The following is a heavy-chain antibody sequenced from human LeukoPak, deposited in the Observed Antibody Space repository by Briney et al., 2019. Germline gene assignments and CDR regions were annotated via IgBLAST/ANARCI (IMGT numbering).Heavy chain of an antibody. D-gene: IGHD2-2*01. J-gene: IGHJ4*02. CDR2: IYYSGST. V-gene: IGHV4-59*01. Sequence: SETLSLTCTVSGGSISSYYWSWIRQPPGKGLEWIAYIYYSGSTNYNPSLKSRVTISVDTSKNQFSLKLSSVTAADTAVYYCARHEGIVVVPAAIALDYWGQGTLVTVSS. CDR3: ARHEGIVVVPAAIALDY. CDR1: GGSISSYY.